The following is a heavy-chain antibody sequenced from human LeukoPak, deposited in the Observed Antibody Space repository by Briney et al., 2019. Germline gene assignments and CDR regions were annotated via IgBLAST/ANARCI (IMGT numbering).Heavy chain of an antibody. CDR3: ATRGEIPGLYYFDY. CDR1: GYTLTELS. D-gene: IGHD1-14*01. J-gene: IGHJ4*02. CDR2: FDPEDGET. V-gene: IGHV1-24*01. Sequence: ASVKVSCKVSGYTLTELSMHWVRQAPGKGLEWMGGFDPEDGETIYAQKFQGRVTMTEDTSTDTAYMELSGLRSEDTAVYYCATRGEIPGLYYFDYWGQGTLVTVSS.